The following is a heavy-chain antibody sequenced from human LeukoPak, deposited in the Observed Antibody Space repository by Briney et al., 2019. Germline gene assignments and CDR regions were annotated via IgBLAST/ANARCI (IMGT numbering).Heavy chain of an antibody. CDR1: GGSISSGGYS. CDR3: ARCDVSNLTLFDY. J-gene: IGHJ4*02. V-gene: IGHV4-30-2*01. CDR2: IYHSGST. Sequence: PSETLSLTCAVSGGSISSGGYSWSWIRQPPGKGLEWIGYIYHSGSTYYNPSLKSRVTISVDRSKNQFSLKLSSVTAADTAVYYCARCDVSNLTLFDYWGQGTLVTVSS. D-gene: IGHD4-11*01.